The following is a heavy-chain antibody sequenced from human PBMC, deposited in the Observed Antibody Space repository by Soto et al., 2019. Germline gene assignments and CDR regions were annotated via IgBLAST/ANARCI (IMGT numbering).Heavy chain of an antibody. V-gene: IGHV4-38-2*02. Sequence: PSETLSLTCAVSGDSITSIYHWAWIRQPPGGGLEWVASIYHSGTTYYNPSLKSRVTISVDTSKNQFSLNLRSVTAADSAVYYCARDLEGWLRSDASDIWCPGPLLTVSS. D-gene: IGHD5-12*01. CDR3: ARDLEGWLRSDASDI. J-gene: IGHJ3*02. CDR2: IYHSGTT. CDR1: GDSITSIYH.